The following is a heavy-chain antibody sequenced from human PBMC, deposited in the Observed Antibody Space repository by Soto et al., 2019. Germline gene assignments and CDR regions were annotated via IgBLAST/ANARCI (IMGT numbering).Heavy chain of an antibody. CDR2: IKQDGSEK. J-gene: IGHJ4*02. CDR3: ARELYGMITFGGVIVTEYYFDY. V-gene: IGHV3-7*01. D-gene: IGHD3-16*02. Sequence: GGSLRLSCAASGFTFSSYWMSWVRQAPGKGLEWVANIKQDGSEKYYVDSVKGRFTISRDNAKNSLYLQMNSLRAEDTAVYYCARELYGMITFGGVIVTEYYFDYWGQGTLVTVSS. CDR1: GFTFSSYW.